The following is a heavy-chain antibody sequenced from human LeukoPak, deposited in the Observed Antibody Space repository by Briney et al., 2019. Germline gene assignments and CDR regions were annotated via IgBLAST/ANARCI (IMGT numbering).Heavy chain of an antibody. J-gene: IGHJ3*02. D-gene: IGHD4-23*01. CDR1: GFTVSSNY. V-gene: IGHV3-53*01. CDR3: AKTRGGNYRDTFDI. CDR2: IYSGGST. Sequence: GGSLRLSCAASGFTVSSNYMSWVRQAPGKGLEWVSVIYSGGSTYYADSVKGRFTISRDNSKNTLYLQMYSLRVEDTAVYYCAKTRGGNYRDTFDIWGQGTMVTVSS.